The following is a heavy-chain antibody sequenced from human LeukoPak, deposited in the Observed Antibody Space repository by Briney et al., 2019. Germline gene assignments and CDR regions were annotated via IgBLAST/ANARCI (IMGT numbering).Heavy chain of an antibody. V-gene: IGHV1-18*01. Sequence: ASVTVSCKASGYTFTSYGISWVRQAPGQGLEWMGLISAYNGNTNYAQKLQGRVTMTTDTSTSTAYMELRSLRSDDTAVYYCARDGRILYDFWSGYRDYWGQGTLVTVSS. D-gene: IGHD3-3*01. CDR2: ISAYNGNT. CDR1: GYTFTSYG. CDR3: ARDGRILYDFWSGYRDY. J-gene: IGHJ4*02.